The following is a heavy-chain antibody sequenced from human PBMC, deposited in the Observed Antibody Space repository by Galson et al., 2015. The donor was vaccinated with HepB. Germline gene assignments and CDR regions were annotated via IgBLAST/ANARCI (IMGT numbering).Heavy chain of an antibody. V-gene: IGHV1-69*06. CDR2: IIPIFGTA. CDR3: ARGGTVYSGYDSGDFDY. J-gene: IGHJ4*02. Sequence: SVKVSCKASGGTFSSYAISWVRQAPGQGLEWMGGIIPIFGTANYAQKFQGRVTITADKSTNTAYMELSSLRSEDTAVYYCARGGTVYSGYDSGDFDYWGQGTLVTVSS. D-gene: IGHD5-12*01. CDR1: GGTFSSYA.